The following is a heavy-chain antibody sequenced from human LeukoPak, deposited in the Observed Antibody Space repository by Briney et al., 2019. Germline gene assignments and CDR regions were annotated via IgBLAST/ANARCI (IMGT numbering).Heavy chain of an antibody. J-gene: IGHJ5*02. CDR1: GLTFSNYA. CDR3: TKDPNGDYIGAYDP. V-gene: IGHV3-23*01. D-gene: IGHD4-17*01. Sequence: GGSLRLSCAAPGLTFSNYAMTWVRQAPGKGLEWVSSIRGDGGGAVYTDSVKGRFTTSKDNSKNMLYLQMNSLRAEDTALYYCTKDPNGDYIGAYDPWGQGTLVTVSS. CDR2: IRGDGGGA.